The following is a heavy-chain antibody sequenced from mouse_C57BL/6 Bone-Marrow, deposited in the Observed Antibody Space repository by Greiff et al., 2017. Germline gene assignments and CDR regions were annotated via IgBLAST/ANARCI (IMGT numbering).Heavy chain of an antibody. V-gene: IGHV5-6*02. CDR3: AGRWLLLGN. D-gene: IGHD2-3*01. CDR1: GFTFSSYG. CDR2: ISSGGSYT. Sequence: EVNVVESGGDLVKPGGSLKLSCAASGFTFSSYGMSWVRQTPDKRLEWVATISSGGSYTYYPDSVKGRFTISRDNAKNTLYLQMSSLKSEDTAMYYCAGRWLLLGNWGQGTLVTVSA. J-gene: IGHJ3*01.